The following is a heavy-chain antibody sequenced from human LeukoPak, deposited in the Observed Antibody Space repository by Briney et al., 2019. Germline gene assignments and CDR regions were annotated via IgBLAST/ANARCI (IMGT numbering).Heavy chain of an antibody. Sequence: SETLSLTCTVSGGSISSGSYYWSWIRQPAGKGLEWIGRIYTSGSTNYNPSLKSRVTISVDTSKNQFSLKLSSVTAADTAVYYCARVTHSSGWVFDYWGQGTLVTVSS. J-gene: IGHJ4*02. V-gene: IGHV4-61*02. CDR1: GGSISSGSYY. CDR2: IYTSGST. CDR3: ARVTHSSGWVFDY. D-gene: IGHD6-19*01.